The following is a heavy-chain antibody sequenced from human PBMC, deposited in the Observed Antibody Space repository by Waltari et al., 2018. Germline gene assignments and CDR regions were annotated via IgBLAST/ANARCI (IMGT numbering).Heavy chain of an antibody. V-gene: IGHV3-74*03. CDR1: GFRFSNYW. CDR2: FSNEGISM. J-gene: IGHJ6*02. D-gene: IGHD3-10*01. Sequence: EEQLLESGGGLVQPGDSLRLSCAASGFRFSNYWMNWVRQAPGRGLVWVARFSNEGISMTYPNSVKGRFTISRDNAKNTLYLQMKRLRAEDTAVYYCVRLAQRTYRSPVPGRHYYYGMDVWGQGTTVTVSS. CDR3: VRLAQRTYRSPVPGRHYYYGMDV.